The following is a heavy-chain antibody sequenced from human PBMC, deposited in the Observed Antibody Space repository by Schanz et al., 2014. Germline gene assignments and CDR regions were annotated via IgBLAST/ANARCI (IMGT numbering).Heavy chain of an antibody. CDR1: GASISGSSDY. J-gene: IGHJ3*02. CDR2: IYYTGTT. CDR3: ARRDNYLSAFDI. V-gene: IGHV4-39*01. D-gene: IGHD4-4*01. Sequence: QLQLQESGPGLVKPSETLSLTCTVSGASISGSSDYWGWIRQSPGKGLEWIGNIYYTGTTYYNPSLKSRVSISVDTSKTRVSLKLPSVTAADTAVFYCARRDNYLSAFDIWGQGTMVTVSS.